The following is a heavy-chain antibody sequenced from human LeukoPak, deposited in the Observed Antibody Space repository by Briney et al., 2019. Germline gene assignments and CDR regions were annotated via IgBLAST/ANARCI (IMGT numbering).Heavy chain of an antibody. Sequence: SETLSLTCTVSGGSISSYYWSWIRQPPGKGLEWIGYIYTSGSTNYNPSLKSRVTISVDTSKNQFSLKLSSVTAADTAVYYCAETGDSDGIFDYWGQGTLVTVSS. D-gene: IGHD7-27*01. CDR2: IYTSGST. J-gene: IGHJ4*02. CDR3: AETGDSDGIFDY. V-gene: IGHV4-4*09. CDR1: GGSISSYY.